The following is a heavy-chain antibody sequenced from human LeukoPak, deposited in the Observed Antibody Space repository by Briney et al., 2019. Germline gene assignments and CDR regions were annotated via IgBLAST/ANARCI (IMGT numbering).Heavy chain of an antibody. V-gene: IGHV3-23*01. CDR3: AKGTTVTTVDY. CDR1: GGSFSGYY. Sequence: ETLSLTCAVYGGSFSGYYWSWVRQAPGKGLEWVSAISGSGGSTYYADSVKGRFTISRDNSKNTLYLQMNSLRAEDTAVYYCAKGTTVTTVDYWGQGTLVTVSS. CDR2: ISGSGGST. J-gene: IGHJ4*02. D-gene: IGHD4-17*01.